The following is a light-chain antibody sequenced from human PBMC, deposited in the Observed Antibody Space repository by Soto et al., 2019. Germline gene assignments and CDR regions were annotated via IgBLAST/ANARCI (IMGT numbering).Light chain of an antibody. J-gene: IGKJ5*01. CDR1: QSVTTR. V-gene: IGKV3-20*01. Sequence: IVLTQSPGTLSLSPGERVTLSCRVSQSVTTRLAWYQHKPGQVPRLLMSGASSRASGVPVRFSGSGSGTDFTLTISRLEPEDFALYYCQQYGGSPITFGLGTRLEI. CDR3: QQYGGSPIT. CDR2: GAS.